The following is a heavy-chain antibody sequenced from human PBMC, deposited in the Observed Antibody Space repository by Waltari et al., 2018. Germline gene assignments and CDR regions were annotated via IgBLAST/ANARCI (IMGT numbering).Heavy chain of an antibody. J-gene: IGHJ5*02. Sequence: QVQLVQSGAEVKKPGASVKVSCKASGYTFTSSDINWVRQAHGKGLEWMGWRNPNSGNTGYAQKFQGRVTMTRNTSISTAYMELSSLRSEDTAVYYCARTPHYDFWSGYYTGQWFDPWGQGTLVTVSS. V-gene: IGHV1-8*01. CDR2: RNPNSGNT. CDR3: ARTPHYDFWSGYYTGQWFDP. D-gene: IGHD3-3*01. CDR1: GYTFTSSD.